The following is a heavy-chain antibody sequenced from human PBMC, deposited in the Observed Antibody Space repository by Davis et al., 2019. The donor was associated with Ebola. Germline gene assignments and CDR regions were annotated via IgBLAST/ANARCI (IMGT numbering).Heavy chain of an antibody. V-gene: IGHV3-73*01. Sequence: PGGSLRLSCAASGFTFSGSAMHWVRQASGKGLEWVGRIRSKANSYATAYAASVKGRFTISRDDSKNTAYLQMNSLRAEDTAVYYCAREGYYYDSSGYSYYFDYWGQGTLVTVSS. CDR3: AREGYYYDSSGYSYYFDY. J-gene: IGHJ4*02. D-gene: IGHD3-22*01. CDR1: GFTFSGSA. CDR2: IRSKANSYAT.